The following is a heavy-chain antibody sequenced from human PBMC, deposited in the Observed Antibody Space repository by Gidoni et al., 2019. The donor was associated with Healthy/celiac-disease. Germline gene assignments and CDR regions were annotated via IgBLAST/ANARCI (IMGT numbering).Heavy chain of an antibody. J-gene: IGHJ6*02. CDR1: GSTFTGYY. CDR2: INPNSGGT. Sequence: QVQLVQSGAEVKKPGASVKVSCKASGSTFTGYYMHWVRQAPGQGLEWMGRINPNSGGTNYAQKFQGRVTMTRDTSISTAYMELSRLRSDDTAVYYCARFIFTIFGVAYGMDVWGQGTTVTVSS. CDR3: ARFIFTIFGVAYGMDV. D-gene: IGHD3-3*01. V-gene: IGHV1-2*06.